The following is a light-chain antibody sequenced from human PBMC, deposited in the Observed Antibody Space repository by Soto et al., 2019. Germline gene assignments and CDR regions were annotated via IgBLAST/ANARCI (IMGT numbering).Light chain of an antibody. J-gene: IGKJ1*01. V-gene: IGKV4-1*01. CDR3: QQYYSTPWT. CDR1: QSILSSSNNKNY. Sequence: VMTQSPDSLAVSLGERATINCKSSQSILSSSNNKNYLAWYQQKPGQPPKLIIYWASTRDSGVPDRFSGSGSGTDFTLTISRLQAEDVAVYYCQQYYSTPWTFGQGTKLEIK. CDR2: WAS.